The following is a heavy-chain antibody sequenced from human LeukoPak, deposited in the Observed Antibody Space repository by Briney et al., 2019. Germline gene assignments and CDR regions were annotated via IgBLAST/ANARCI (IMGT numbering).Heavy chain of an antibody. CDR2: TRNKANSYTT. CDR3: ARGGYGDYALDY. CDR1: GFTFSDHY. J-gene: IGHJ4*02. D-gene: IGHD4-17*01. Sequence: GGSLRLSCAASGFTFSDHYMDWVRQAPGKGLGWVGRTRNKANSYTTEYAASVKGRFTISRDDSKNSLYLQMNSLKTEDTAVYYCARGGYGDYALDYWGQGTLVTVSS. V-gene: IGHV3-72*01.